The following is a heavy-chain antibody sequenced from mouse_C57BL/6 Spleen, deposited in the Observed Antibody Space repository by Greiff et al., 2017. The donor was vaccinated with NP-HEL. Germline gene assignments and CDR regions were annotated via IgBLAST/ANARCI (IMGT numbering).Heavy chain of an antibody. CDR1: GYTFTSYW. J-gene: IGHJ1*03. Sequence: VQLQQPGAELVRPGTSVKLSCKASGYTFTSYWMHWVKQRPGQGLEWIGVIDPSDSYTNYNQKFKGKATLTVDTSSSTAYMQLSSLTSEDSAVYYCAPTGTDWYFDVWGTGTTVTVSS. CDR2: IDPSDSYT. V-gene: IGHV1-59*01. D-gene: IGHD4-1*02. CDR3: APTGTDWYFDV.